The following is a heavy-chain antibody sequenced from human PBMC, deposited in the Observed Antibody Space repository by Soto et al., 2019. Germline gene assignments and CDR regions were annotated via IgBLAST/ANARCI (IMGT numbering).Heavy chain of an antibody. J-gene: IGHJ6*02. CDR2: ISGSGGST. CDR3: AKEGWDCSSTSCYLDYYYGMDV. CDR1: GFTFSSYA. D-gene: IGHD2-2*01. V-gene: IGHV3-23*01. Sequence: SLRLSCAASGFTFSSYAMSWVRQAPGKGLEWVSAISGSGGSTYYADSVKGRFTISRDNSKNTLYLQMNSLRAEDTAVYYCAKEGWDCSSTSCYLDYYYGMDVWGQGTTVTVSS.